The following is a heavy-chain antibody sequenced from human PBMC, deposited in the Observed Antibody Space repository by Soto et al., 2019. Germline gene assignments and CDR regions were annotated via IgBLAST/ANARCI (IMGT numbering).Heavy chain of an antibody. Sequence: SETLSLTCTVSCGSISSGGYYWSWIRQHPGKGLEWIGYIYYSGSTYYNPSLKSRVTISVDTSKNQFSLKLSSVTAADTAVYYCARGIAAATSPAFDIWGQGTMVTVSS. CDR1: CGSISSGGYY. D-gene: IGHD6-13*01. V-gene: IGHV4-31*03. CDR3: ARGIAAATSPAFDI. J-gene: IGHJ3*02. CDR2: IYYSGST.